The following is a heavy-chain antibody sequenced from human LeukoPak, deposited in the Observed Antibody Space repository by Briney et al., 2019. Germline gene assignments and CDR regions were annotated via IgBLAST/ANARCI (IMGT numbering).Heavy chain of an antibody. Sequence: PGGSLRLSCAASGFTFSTFAMIWVRQPPGKGLEWVSSIFPSGGEIHYADSVRGRFTISRDNSKNTLYLQMNSLRADDTAVYYCAKEIWPTVTTPGRTYFDYWGQGTLVTVSS. V-gene: IGHV3-23*01. CDR2: IFPSGGEI. CDR3: AKEIWPTVTTPGRTYFDY. D-gene: IGHD4-17*01. J-gene: IGHJ4*02. CDR1: GFTFSTFA.